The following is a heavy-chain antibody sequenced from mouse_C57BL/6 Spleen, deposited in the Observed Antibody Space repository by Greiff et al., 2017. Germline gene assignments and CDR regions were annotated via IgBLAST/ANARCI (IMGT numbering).Heavy chain of an antibody. CDR3: ARDRDGSSYLFAY. Sequence: EVQLQESGPGLVKPSQSLSLTCSVTGYSITSGYYWNWIRQFPGNKLEWMGYISYDGSNNYNPSLKNRISITRDTSKNQFFLKLNSVTTEDTATYYCARDRDGSSYLFAYWGQGTLVTVSA. V-gene: IGHV3-6*01. J-gene: IGHJ3*01. D-gene: IGHD1-1*01. CDR1: GYSITSGYY. CDR2: ISYDGSN.